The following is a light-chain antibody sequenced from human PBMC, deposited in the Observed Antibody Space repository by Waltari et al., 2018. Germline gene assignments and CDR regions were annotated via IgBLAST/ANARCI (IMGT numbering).Light chain of an antibody. CDR3: FSYADGRSLV. J-gene: IGLJ2*01. V-gene: IGLV2-23*01. Sequence: QSALTQPASVSGSPGQSITISCTGSSTDLGSSTLVSWYQHHPDKAPKLLIYEGTERPSGLSPRFSGSKSGNTASLTISTLQAEDEADYYCFSYADGRSLVFGGGTKLTVL. CDR1: STDLGSSTL. CDR2: EGT.